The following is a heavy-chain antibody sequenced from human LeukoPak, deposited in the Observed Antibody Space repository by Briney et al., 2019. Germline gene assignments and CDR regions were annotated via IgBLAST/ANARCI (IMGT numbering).Heavy chain of an antibody. D-gene: IGHD3-3*01. V-gene: IGHV4-39*01. Sequence: SGALSLTCTGSGGSISSSSYYWGWIRQPPGEGLEWIGSIYYSGSTYYNPALKSRVTISVDTSKNQFSLKLSSVTAADTAVYYCARRSYDFWSGYSSHIDYWGQGTLVTVSS. CDR2: IYYSGST. CDR1: GGSISSSSYY. CDR3: ARRSYDFWSGYSSHIDY. J-gene: IGHJ4*02.